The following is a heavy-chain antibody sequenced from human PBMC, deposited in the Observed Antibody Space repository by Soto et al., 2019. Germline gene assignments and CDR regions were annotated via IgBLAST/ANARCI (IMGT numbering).Heavy chain of an antibody. V-gene: IGHV1-8*01. CDR2: MSPNSGNT. D-gene: IGHD3-3*01. Sequence: ASVKVSCKASGYTFTSYDINWVRQATGQGLEWMGWMSPNSGNTGYAQKFQGRVTMTRNTSISTAYMELSSLRSEDTAVYYCARAPQGFWSGSFDYWGQGTLVTVSS. CDR1: GYTFTSYD. J-gene: IGHJ4*02. CDR3: ARAPQGFWSGSFDY.